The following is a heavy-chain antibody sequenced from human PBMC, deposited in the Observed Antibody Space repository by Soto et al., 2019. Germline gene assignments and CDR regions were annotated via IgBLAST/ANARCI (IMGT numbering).Heavy chain of an antibody. CDR3: ASRSWQLPYYFDY. V-gene: IGHV1-18*01. J-gene: IGHJ4*02. Sequence: ASVKVSCKASGYTFTNYGISWVRQAPRQVLEWMGWISAYKDNTNYAQKFQDRVTMTTDTSTSTAYMELRSLRSDDTAVYYCASRSWQLPYYFDYWGQGTLVTDSS. CDR1: GYTFTNYG. CDR2: ISAYKDNT. D-gene: IGHD6-6*01.